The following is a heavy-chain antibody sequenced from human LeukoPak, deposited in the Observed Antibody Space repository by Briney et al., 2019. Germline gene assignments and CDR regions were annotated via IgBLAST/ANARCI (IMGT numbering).Heavy chain of an antibody. CDR1: GFTFSSYS. D-gene: IGHD6-13*01. J-gene: IGHJ5*02. CDR3: ARDGIAAAINWFAP. CDR2: ISSIRSCI. Sequence: GGALRLSCAASGFTFSSYSMKGVRQAPGKGGEWVSSISSIRSCIYYADSVKGRGTISRDNAKNSLYLKMNSLTAEDTPVYYCARDGIAAAINWFAPWGQATLLTVSP. V-gene: IGHV3-21*01.